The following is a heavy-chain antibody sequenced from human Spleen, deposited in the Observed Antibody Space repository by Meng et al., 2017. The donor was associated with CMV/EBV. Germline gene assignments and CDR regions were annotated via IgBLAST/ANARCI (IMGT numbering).Heavy chain of an antibody. Sequence: SGPTLVKPTQTLTLTCTFSGFSLSTTGMRASWIRQPPGKALEWLAYIFSNDEKCYSTSLKSRLAIYKDTSKSQVVLVMSRMDPVDTATYYCVRIAARRGYFDYWGQGTRVTVSS. CDR2: IFSNDEK. J-gene: IGHJ4*02. CDR1: GFSLSTTGMR. V-gene: IGHV2-26*01. CDR3: VRIAARRGYFDY. D-gene: IGHD6-6*01.